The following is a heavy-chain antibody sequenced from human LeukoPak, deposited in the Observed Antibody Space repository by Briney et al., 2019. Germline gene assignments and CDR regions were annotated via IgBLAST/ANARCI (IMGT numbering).Heavy chain of an antibody. CDR3: AHSRRPVAIRWFDP. Sequence: SGPTLVKPTQTLTLTCTFSGFSLTTSGVGVGWIRQPPGKALEWLAVISWNDDKRCSPSLKSRLTITKDTSKNQVVLTMTNMDPVDTATYYCAHSRRPVAIRWFDPWGQGTLVTVSS. J-gene: IGHJ5*02. CDR2: ISWNDDK. CDR1: GFSLTTSGVG. V-gene: IGHV2-5*01. D-gene: IGHD2-2*01.